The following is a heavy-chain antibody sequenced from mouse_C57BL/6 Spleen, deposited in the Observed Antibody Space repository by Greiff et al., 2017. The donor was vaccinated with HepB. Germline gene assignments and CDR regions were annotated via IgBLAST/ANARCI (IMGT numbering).Heavy chain of an antibody. CDR2: ISSGGSYT. Sequence: DVQLVESGGDLVKPGGSLKLSCAASGFTFSSYGMSWVRQTPDKRLEWVATISSGGSYTYYPDSVKGRFTISRDNAKNTLYLQMSSLKSEDTAMYYCARRDDYDGFDYWGQGTTLTVSS. CDR3: ARRDDYDGFDY. V-gene: IGHV5-6*01. J-gene: IGHJ2*01. CDR1: GFTFSSYG. D-gene: IGHD2-4*01.